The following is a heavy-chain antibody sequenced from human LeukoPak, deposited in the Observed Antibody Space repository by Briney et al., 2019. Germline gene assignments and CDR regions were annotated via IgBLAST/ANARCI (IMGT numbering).Heavy chain of an antibody. Sequence: GGSLRLSCAASGFTFSSYGMHWVRQAPGKGLEWVAVIWYDGSNKYYADSVKGRFTISRDNSKNTLYLQMNSLRAEDTVVYYCARDRNYYDSSGYPFDYWGQGTLVTVSS. CDR3: ARDRNYYDSSGYPFDY. D-gene: IGHD3-22*01. V-gene: IGHV3-33*01. CDR1: GFTFSSYG. CDR2: IWYDGSNK. J-gene: IGHJ4*02.